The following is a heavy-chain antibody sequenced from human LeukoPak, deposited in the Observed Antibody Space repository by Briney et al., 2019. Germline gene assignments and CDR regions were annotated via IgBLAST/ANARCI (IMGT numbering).Heavy chain of an antibody. CDR1: GFTFSSYG. Sequence: PGGSLRLSCAASGFTFSSYGMHWVRQAPGKGLEWVAFIRYDGSNKYYADSVKGRFTISRDNSKNTLYLQMNSLRAEDTAVYYCARPLDYYDSSGPDAFDIWGQGTMVTVSS. D-gene: IGHD3-22*01. V-gene: IGHV3-30*02. J-gene: IGHJ3*02. CDR2: IRYDGSNK. CDR3: ARPLDYYDSSGPDAFDI.